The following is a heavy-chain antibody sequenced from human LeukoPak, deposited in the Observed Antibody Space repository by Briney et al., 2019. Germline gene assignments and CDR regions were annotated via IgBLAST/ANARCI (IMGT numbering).Heavy chain of an antibody. Sequence: SETLSLTCTVSGGSISSYYWSWIRQPAGKGLEWIGRIYTSGSTTYNPSLKSRVTMSVDTSKNQFSLKLSSVTAADTAVYYCARRGVMSQAYYGSGSHDYWGQGTLVTVSS. V-gene: IGHV4-4*07. J-gene: IGHJ4*02. CDR3: ARRGVMSQAYYGSGSHDY. CDR1: GGSISSYY. CDR2: IYTSGST. D-gene: IGHD3-10*01.